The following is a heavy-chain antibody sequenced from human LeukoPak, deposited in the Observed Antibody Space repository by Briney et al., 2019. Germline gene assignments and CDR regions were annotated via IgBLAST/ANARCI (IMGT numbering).Heavy chain of an antibody. CDR2: IDYVGTT. V-gene: IGHV4-34*01. CDR3: ARRPRHYGELFDEGEDAFDV. J-gene: IGHJ3*01. D-gene: IGHD3-10*01. Sequence: SETLSLTCVVHGAPFSDYYWSWIRQSPEKGLEWLGEIDYVGTTNYSPSLKSRVTLSIDMSKMQFFLNVTSVTAADTAVYYCARRPRHYGELFDEGEDAFDVWGQGTMVTVSS. CDR1: GAPFSDYY.